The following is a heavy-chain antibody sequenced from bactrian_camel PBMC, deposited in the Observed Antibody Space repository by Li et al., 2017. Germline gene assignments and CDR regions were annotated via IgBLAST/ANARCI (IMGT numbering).Heavy chain of an antibody. D-gene: IGHD6*01. Sequence: HVQLVESGGGLVQSGGSLRLSCADSEFTFASYWMYWVRQAPGGALEWVASCYSDRDTHYADSVKDRFTLSRDNAKNTVYLQMDSLKSEDTALYYCAESLPYGGLFGFGYWGQGTQVTVS. J-gene: IGHJ6*01. CDR3: AESLPYGGLFGFGY. CDR1: EFTFASYW. V-gene: IGHV3S6*01. CDR2: CYSDRDT.